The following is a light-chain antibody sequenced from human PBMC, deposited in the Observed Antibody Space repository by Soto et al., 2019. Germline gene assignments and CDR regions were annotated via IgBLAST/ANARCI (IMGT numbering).Light chain of an antibody. CDR2: GAS. V-gene: IGKV3-15*01. Sequence: EIVMTQSPATLSVSPGERATLSCGASQSVRSNLAWYQQKPGQAPRLLIYGASTRATGVPARFSGSGSGTDFTLTISRLEPEDFAVYYCQQYGSSGTFGQGTKVDI. J-gene: IGKJ1*01. CDR3: QQYGSSGT. CDR1: QSVRSN.